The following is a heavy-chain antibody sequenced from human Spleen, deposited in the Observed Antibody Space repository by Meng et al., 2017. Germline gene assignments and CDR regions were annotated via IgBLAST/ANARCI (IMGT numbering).Heavy chain of an antibody. J-gene: IGHJ4*02. D-gene: IGHD2-15*01. CDR2: ISSSSSYI. V-gene: IGHV3-21*01. CDR3: ARDFSGQYCSGGSCYGNY. Sequence: GGSLRLSCAASGFTFSSYSMNGVRQAPGKGLEWVSSISSSSSYIYYADSVKGRFTISRDNAKNSLYLQMNSLRAEDTAVYYCARDFSGQYCSGGSCYGNYWGQGTLVIVSS. CDR1: GFTFSSYS.